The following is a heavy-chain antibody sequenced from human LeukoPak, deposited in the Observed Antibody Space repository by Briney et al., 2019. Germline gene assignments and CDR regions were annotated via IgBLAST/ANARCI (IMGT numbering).Heavy chain of an antibody. CDR1: GGTFSSYA. V-gene: IGHV1-69*05. CDR2: IIPIFGTA. CDR3: ARGEVETLDWNYGYYYYMDV. J-gene: IGHJ6*03. Sequence: SVKVSCKASGGTFSSYAISWVRQATGQGLEWMGGIIPIFGTANYAQKFQGRVTITTDESTSTAYMELSSLRSEDTAVYYCARGEVETLDWNYGYYYYMDVWGKGTTVTVSS. D-gene: IGHD1-7*01.